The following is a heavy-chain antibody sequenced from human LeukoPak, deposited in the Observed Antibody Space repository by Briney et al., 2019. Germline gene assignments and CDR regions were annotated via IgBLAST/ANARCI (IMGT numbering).Heavy chain of an antibody. D-gene: IGHD4-17*01. Sequence: ASVEVSCKVSGYTLTELSMHWVRQAPGKGLEWMGGFDPEDGETIYAQKFQGRVTMTEDTSTDTAYMELSSLRSEDTAVYYCASRKWTTVTDFDYWGQGTLVTVSS. CDR1: GYTLTELS. CDR2: FDPEDGET. J-gene: IGHJ4*02. V-gene: IGHV1-24*01. CDR3: ASRKWTTVTDFDY.